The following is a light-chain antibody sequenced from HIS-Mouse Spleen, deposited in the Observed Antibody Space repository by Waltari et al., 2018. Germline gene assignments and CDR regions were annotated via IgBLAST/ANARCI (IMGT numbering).Light chain of an antibody. CDR3: CSYAGSSTWV. CDR2: EGS. J-gene: IGLJ3*02. Sequence: QSALTQPASVSGSPGQSTTLPCTGTSSAVGSYNLVSWYQQHPGKAPKLMIYEGSKRPSGVSNRFSGSKSGNTASLTISGLQAEDEADYYCCSYAGSSTWVFGGGTKLTVL. V-gene: IGLV2-23*01. CDR1: SSAVGSYNL.